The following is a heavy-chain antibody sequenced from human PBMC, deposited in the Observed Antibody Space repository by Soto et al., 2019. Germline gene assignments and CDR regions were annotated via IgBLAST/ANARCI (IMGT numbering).Heavy chain of an antibody. D-gene: IGHD1-26*01. Sequence: SETLSLTCSVSGGSITNSNWWTWVRLPPAKGLEWIGDIYHAGSTKYNPSLERRVTISVDTSKNQFALTLTSVTATDTAVYFCARGPPIVGNTTPLDSWGRGTLVTVSS. CDR2: IYHAGST. CDR1: GGSITNSNW. J-gene: IGHJ4*02. V-gene: IGHV4-4*02. CDR3: ARGPPIVGNTTPLDS.